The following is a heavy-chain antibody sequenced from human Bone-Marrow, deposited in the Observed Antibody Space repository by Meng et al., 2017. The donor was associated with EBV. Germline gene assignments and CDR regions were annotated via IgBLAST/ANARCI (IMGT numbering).Heavy chain of an antibody. CDR1: GGPFRYYA. Sequence: QVLLVQSAAEVKKPGSSVKVSCKTSGGPFRYYAISWVRQAPGQELEWLGGFLPRLGAPNYAQKFHGRVKITADESTSTHYMDLSSLRSEDTAIYYCASESGRGYTPDYWGQGTLVTVSS. J-gene: IGHJ4*02. CDR2: FLPRLGAP. V-gene: IGHV1-69*01. CDR3: ASESGRGYTPDY. D-gene: IGHD3-10*01.